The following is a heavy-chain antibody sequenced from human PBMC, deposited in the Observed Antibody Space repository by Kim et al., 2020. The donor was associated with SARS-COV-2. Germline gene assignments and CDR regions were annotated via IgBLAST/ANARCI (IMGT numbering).Heavy chain of an antibody. Sequence: GESLKISCKASGYRFSSYWINWVRQMPGKGLEWVGRIDPRDSYINYNPSFEGHVTISIDNSISTAFLQWSNLKASDTAVYYCARTRVVGTSSGRGLDPWGQGTLVTVSS. CDR2: IDPRDSYI. CDR1: GYRFSSYW. CDR3: ARTRVVGTSSGRGLDP. J-gene: IGHJ5*02. V-gene: IGHV5-10-1*01. D-gene: IGHD5-12*01.